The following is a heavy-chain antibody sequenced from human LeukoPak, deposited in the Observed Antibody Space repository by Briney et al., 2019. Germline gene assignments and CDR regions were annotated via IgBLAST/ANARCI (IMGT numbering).Heavy chain of an antibody. J-gene: IGHJ4*02. CDR3: AREEVVVVAATVGHYFDY. CDR1: GGTFSSYA. V-gene: IGHV1-69*04. D-gene: IGHD2-15*01. Sequence: SVKVSCKASGGTFSSYAISWVRQAPGQGLEWMGRIIPIFGIANYAQKFQGRVTITADKSTSTAYIELSSLRSEDTAVYYRAREEVVVVAATVGHYFDYWGQGTLVTVSS. CDR2: IIPIFGIA.